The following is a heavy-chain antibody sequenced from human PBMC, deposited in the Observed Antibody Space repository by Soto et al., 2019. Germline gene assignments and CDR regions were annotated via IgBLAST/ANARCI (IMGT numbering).Heavy chain of an antibody. CDR3: ARGSSTVGYYFDY. V-gene: IGHV4-59*01. CDR1: GGSISNYY. CDR2: IYYTGGT. J-gene: IGHJ4*02. D-gene: IGHD4-17*01. Sequence: SETLSLTCTVSGGSISNYYWSWIRQPSGKGLEWIGYIYYTGGTNYNPSLKSRVTISVDTSNNQFSLKLSSVTAADTAVYYCARGSSTVGYYFDYWGQGTLVTVSS.